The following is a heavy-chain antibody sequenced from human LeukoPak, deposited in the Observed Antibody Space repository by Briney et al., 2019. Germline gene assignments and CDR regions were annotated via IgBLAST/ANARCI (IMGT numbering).Heavy chain of an antibody. Sequence: SETLSLTCTVSGGPISSYYWSWIRQPAGKGLEGIGRIYTSGSTNYTPSLKSRVTMSVDTSKNQFSLKLSSVTAAATAVYYCARDDPTPPSYFDYWGQGTLVTVSS. CDR3: ARDDPTPPSYFDY. CDR1: GGPISSYY. V-gene: IGHV4-4*07. CDR2: IYTSGST. J-gene: IGHJ4*02. D-gene: IGHD4-17*01.